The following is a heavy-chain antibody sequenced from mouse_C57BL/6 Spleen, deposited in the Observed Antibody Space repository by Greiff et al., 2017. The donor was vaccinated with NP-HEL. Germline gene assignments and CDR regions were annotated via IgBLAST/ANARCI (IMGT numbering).Heavy chain of an antibody. CDR3: ARKNEVIEY. Sequence: QVQLQQPGAELVMPGASVKLSCKASGYTFTSYWMHWVKQRPGQGLEWIGEIDPSDSYTNYNQKFKGKSTLTVDKSASTAYMQLSSLKYEDSEVYYCARKNEVIEYWGQGNNITVYS. CDR2: IDPSDSYT. CDR1: GYTFTSYW. V-gene: IGHV1-69*01. J-gene: IGHJ2*01.